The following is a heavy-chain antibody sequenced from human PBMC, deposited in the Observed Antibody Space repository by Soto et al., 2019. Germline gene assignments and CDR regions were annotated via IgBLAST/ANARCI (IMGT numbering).Heavy chain of an antibody. CDR3: AKSLVFVDHGYMDV. CDR2: SIPIQGTA. J-gene: IGHJ6*03. Sequence: QVQLVQSGAEVKKPGSSVKVSCEAFGGRFTSYIFTWVRQAPGQGLEWMGRSIPIQGTADYALKFQDRVTMTADKSTNTVHMEMRSLRPDDTAVYYCAKSLVFVDHGYMDVWGKGTTVTVSS. CDR1: GGRFTSYI. V-gene: IGHV1-69*08. D-gene: IGHD2-21*01.